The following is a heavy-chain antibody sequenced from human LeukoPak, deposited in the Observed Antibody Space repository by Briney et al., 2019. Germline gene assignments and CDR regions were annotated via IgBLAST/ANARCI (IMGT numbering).Heavy chain of an antibody. CDR3: AKYHDFWSGYYLRAPFDY. Sequence: GRSLRLSCAASGFAFRSYAMHWVRQAPGKGLEWVALISYDGANKYYADSVKGRFTISRDNSKNTLYLQMNSLRAEDTAVYYCAKYHDFWSGYYLRAPFDYWGQGTLVTVSS. CDR2: ISYDGANK. V-gene: IGHV3-30-3*02. CDR1: GFAFRSYA. J-gene: IGHJ4*02. D-gene: IGHD3-3*01.